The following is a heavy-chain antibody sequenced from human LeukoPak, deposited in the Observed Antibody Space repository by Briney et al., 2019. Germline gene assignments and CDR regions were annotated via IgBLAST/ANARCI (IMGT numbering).Heavy chain of an antibody. D-gene: IGHD6-13*01. CDR2: ISAYNGNT. CDR1: GYTFTSYG. Sequence: GASVKVSCKASGYTFTSYGISWVRQAPGQGLEWMGWISAYNGNTNYAQKLQGRVTMTTDTSTSTAYMELRSLRSDDTAVYYCAREGSSSRNPYYYYTDVWGKGTTVTISS. CDR3: AREGSSSRNPYYYYTDV. J-gene: IGHJ6*03. V-gene: IGHV1-18*01.